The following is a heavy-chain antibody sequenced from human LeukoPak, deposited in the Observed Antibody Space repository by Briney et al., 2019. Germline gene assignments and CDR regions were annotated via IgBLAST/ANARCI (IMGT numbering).Heavy chain of an antibody. Sequence: ASVKVSCKASGHTFTDYYMHWVRQAPGQGLEWMGRINPNSGGTNYAQKFQGRVTMTRDTSISTASMELGRLRSDDTAVYYCARDVGSGYSDGFDYWGQGTLVTVSS. CDR1: GHTFTDYY. CDR3: ARDVGSGYSDGFDY. J-gene: IGHJ4*02. D-gene: IGHD5-12*01. V-gene: IGHV1-2*06. CDR2: INPNSGGT.